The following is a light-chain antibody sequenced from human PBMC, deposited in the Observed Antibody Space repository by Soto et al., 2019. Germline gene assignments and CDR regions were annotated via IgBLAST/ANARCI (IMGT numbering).Light chain of an antibody. Sequence: EIVLTQSPGTLSLSPGERATLSCRASQSVSISSLAWYQQKPGQAPRLLIYSASSRATGIPDRFSGSGSGXXXXXXXXXXXPEDFXVYYCQQYGSSSYTFGQGTNLEIK. CDR3: QQYGSSSYT. J-gene: IGKJ2*01. CDR1: QSVSISS. V-gene: IGKV3-20*01. CDR2: SAS.